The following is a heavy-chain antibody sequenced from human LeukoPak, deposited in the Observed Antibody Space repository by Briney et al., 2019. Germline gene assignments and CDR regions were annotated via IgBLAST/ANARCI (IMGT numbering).Heavy chain of an antibody. CDR2: IYYSGST. CDR1: GGSISSYY. V-gene: IGHV4-59*08. Sequence: SETLSLTCTVSGGSISSYYWSWIRQPPGKGLEWIGYIYYSGSTNYNPSLKSRVTISVDTSKNQFSLKLSSVTAAGTAVYYCARTLDSGYAPHGAFDIWGQGTMVTVSS. CDR3: ARTLDSGYAPHGAFDI. J-gene: IGHJ3*02. D-gene: IGHD5-12*01.